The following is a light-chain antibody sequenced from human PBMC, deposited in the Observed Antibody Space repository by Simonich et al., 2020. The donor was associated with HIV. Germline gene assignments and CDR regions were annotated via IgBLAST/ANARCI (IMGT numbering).Light chain of an antibody. CDR2: AAS. CDR3: QQANSFPWT. Sequence: DIQMTQSPSSLSASVGDRVTITCRASESISDWLAWYQQTPGKAPKLLIYAASSLQSGVPSRFSGGGFGTDFTLTISSLQPEDFASYYCQQANSFPWTFGQGTKVEIK. J-gene: IGKJ1*01. CDR1: ESISDW. V-gene: IGKV1-12*01.